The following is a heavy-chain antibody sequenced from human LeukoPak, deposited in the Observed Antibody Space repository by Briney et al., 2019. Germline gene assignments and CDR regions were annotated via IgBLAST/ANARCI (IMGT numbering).Heavy chain of an antibody. V-gene: IGHV3-30*18. CDR2: ISYDGSNK. CDR1: GFTFSSYG. CDR3: AKDLSSSSGYFQH. D-gene: IGHD6-6*01. Sequence: GRSLRLSCAASGFTFSSYGMHWLHQAPGKGLDGVAVISYDGSNKYYGDSVKGRFTISRDNSKNTLYLQMNSLRAEDTAVYYCAKDLSSSSGYFQHWGQGTLVTVSS. J-gene: IGHJ1*01.